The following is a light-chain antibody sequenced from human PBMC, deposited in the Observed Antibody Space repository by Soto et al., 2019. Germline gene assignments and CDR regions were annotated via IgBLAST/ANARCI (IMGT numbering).Light chain of an antibody. CDR2: AAS. V-gene: IGKV1-5*01. J-gene: IGKJ1*01. CDR1: QSIGSL. CDR3: QHYNSYSEA. Sequence: DIQITQSPSTLSASVGDRVTITCRASQSIGSLLAWYQQKPGRAPKLLIYAASSLESGVPSRFSGSGSGTEFTLTISSLQPDDFATYYCQHYNSYSEAFGQGTKVDI.